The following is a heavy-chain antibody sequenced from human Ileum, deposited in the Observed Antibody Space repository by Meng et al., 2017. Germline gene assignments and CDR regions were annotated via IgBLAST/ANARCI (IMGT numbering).Heavy chain of an antibody. J-gene: IGHJ4*02. Sequence: QVQLQESGPGLLKSSQTLSPICTVSGGSISIGDYYWSWVRQPPGKGLEWIGYIYYSGSTYYNPSLKSRAIMSVDTSKNHFSLKLSSVTAADTAVYYCARDRGGSYYFDYWGQGTLVTVSS. CDR1: GGSISIGDYY. CDR2: IYYSGST. D-gene: IGHD2-15*01. CDR3: ARDRGGSYYFDY. V-gene: IGHV4-30-4*01.